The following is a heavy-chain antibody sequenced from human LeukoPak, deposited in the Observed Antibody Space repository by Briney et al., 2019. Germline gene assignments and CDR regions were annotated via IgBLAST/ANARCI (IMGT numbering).Heavy chain of an antibody. CDR2: MNPNSGNT. J-gene: IGHJ5*02. V-gene: IGHV1-8*01. CDR3: ARRRGYCSGGSCYSGRNWFDP. D-gene: IGHD2-15*01. CDR1: GYTFTSYD. Sequence: ASVKVSCKASGYTFTSYDINWVRQATGQGLEWMGRMNPNSGNTGYAQKFQGRVTMTRNTSISTAYMELSSLRSEDTAVYYCARRRGYCSGGSCYSGRNWFDPWGQGTLVTVSS.